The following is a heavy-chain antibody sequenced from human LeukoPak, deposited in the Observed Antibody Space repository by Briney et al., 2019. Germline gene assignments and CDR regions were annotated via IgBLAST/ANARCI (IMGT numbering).Heavy chain of an antibody. J-gene: IGHJ3*02. CDR3: ARHWRAAAGLYAFGI. CDR1: GGSISSYY. D-gene: IGHD6-13*01. V-gene: IGHV4-59*08. CDR2: IYYSGST. Sequence: SETLSLTCTVSGGSISSYYWSWIRQPPGKGLEWIGYIYYSGSTNYNPSLKSRVTISVDTSKNQFSLKLSSVTAADTAVYYCARHWRAAAGLYAFGIWGQGTMVTVSS.